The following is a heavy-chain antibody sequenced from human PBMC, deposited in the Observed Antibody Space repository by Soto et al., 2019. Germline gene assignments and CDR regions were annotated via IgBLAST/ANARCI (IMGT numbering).Heavy chain of an antibody. Sequence: QVQLVESGGGLVKPGGSLRLSCVASGFTFTDYYMSWFRQAPGKGPESLSYISPSTSDTKYADSVKGRFTISRDNAKNSIYLQMNNLRVEDTAVYYCALPTRMPGDWGQRTLVTVSS. CDR3: ALPTRMPGD. CDR1: GFTFTDYY. D-gene: IGHD2-2*01. CDR2: ISPSTSDT. J-gene: IGHJ4*02. V-gene: IGHV3-11*05.